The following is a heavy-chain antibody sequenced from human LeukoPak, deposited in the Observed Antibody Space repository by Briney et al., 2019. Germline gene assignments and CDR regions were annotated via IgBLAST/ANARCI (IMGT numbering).Heavy chain of an antibody. J-gene: IGHJ4*02. CDR2: ISSDGSNE. Sequence: GGSLRLSCAVSGFTFSSYGMNWVRQAPGKGLEWVAVISSDGSNEFYAGSVKGRFTISRDNSKNTLYLEMNSLRDEDTAVYYCAKSEAVLLMRYHLDSWGQGTLVSVSS. V-gene: IGHV3-30*18. CDR1: GFTFSSYG. CDR3: AKSEAVLLMRYHLDS. D-gene: IGHD3-10*01.